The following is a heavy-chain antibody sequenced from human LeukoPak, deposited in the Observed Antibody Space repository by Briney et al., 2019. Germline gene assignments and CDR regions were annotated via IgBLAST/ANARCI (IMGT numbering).Heavy chain of an antibody. CDR1: GYTFTGYY. Sequence: ASVKVSCKASGYTFTGYYMHWVRQAPGQGLEWMGWINPNSGSTNYAQKFQGRVTMTRDTSISTAYMELSRLRSDDTAVYYCARESDTYYYDSSGYNNWFDPWGQGTLVTVSS. J-gene: IGHJ5*02. D-gene: IGHD3-22*01. V-gene: IGHV1-2*02. CDR2: INPNSGST. CDR3: ARESDTYYYDSSGYNNWFDP.